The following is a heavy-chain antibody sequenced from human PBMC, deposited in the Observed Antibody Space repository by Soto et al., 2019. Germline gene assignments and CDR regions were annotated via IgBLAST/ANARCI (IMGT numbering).Heavy chain of an antibody. D-gene: IGHD6-13*01. CDR3: ARQQVVVGYYYYGMDV. V-gene: IGHV5-10-1*01. CDR1: GYTFTNYW. J-gene: IGHJ6*02. CDR2: IDPSDSYT. Sequence: GESLKISCQGSGYTFTNYWISWVRQMPGKGLEWMGRIDPSDSYTNYSPSFQGHATISVDKSISTAYLQWSSLKASDTAMYYCARQQVVVGYYYYGMDVWGPGTTVTVSS.